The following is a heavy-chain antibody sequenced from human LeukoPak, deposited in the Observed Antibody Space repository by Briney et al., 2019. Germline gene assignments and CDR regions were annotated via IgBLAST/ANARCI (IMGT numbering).Heavy chain of an antibody. Sequence: GGSLRLSCAASGFSFSSYWMSWVRQAPVKGLEWVANIKQDGSAKSYVDSVKGRFTISRDNAKNSVHLQMNSLRAEDTAVYFCARSRDGYKRFDSWGQGTLVTVSS. D-gene: IGHD5-24*01. V-gene: IGHV3-7*03. CDR2: IKQDGSAK. CDR1: GFSFSSYW. J-gene: IGHJ4*02. CDR3: ARSRDGYKRFDS.